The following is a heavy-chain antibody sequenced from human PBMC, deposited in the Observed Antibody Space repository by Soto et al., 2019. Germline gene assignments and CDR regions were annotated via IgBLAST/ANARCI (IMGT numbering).Heavy chain of an antibody. CDR2: IIPIIGII. CDR1: GGTFSTYT. J-gene: IGHJ5*02. CDR3: AGDPDSHYNDSHASSYP. Sequence: QVQLVQSGAEVKKPGSSVKVSCKASGGTFSTYTITWVRQAPGQGLEWMGRIIPIIGIINYAQKFQGRFPITADKFPGTAYMELTRLRSDDTAVYYCAGDPDSHYNDSHASSYPWGQGTLVTVSS. V-gene: IGHV1-69*08. D-gene: IGHD3-22*01.